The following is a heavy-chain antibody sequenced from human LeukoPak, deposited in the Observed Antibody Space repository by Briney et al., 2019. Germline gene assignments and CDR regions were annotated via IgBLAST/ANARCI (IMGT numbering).Heavy chain of an antibody. CDR3: ARGALTTTFDY. V-gene: IGHV3-21*01. D-gene: IGHD1-1*01. Sequence: GGSLRLSCAASGFIFSNYNMNWVRQAPGKGLEWVSSISFSSDYIYYADSLKGRFTISRDNAQNSLYLQMNSLRADDTAIYFCARGALTTTFDYWGQGALVTVPS. CDR1: GFIFSNYN. CDR2: ISFSSDYI. J-gene: IGHJ4*02.